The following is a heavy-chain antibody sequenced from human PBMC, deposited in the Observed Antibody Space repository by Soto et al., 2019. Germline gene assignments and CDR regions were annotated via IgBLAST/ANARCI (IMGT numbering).Heavy chain of an antibody. V-gene: IGHV1-18*01. D-gene: IGHD2-15*01. J-gene: IGHJ2*01. Sequence: QVQVVQSGAEVKKPGASVKVACKASGYRFDTFGMSWVRQAPGQGLEWMGWISIEKGDTNFAQKFQDRVTMTTDTSTSTAYMELRSLTSDDTAVYYCAICYCSVGSCFTCWHFDLWGRGTLVTVSS. CDR1: GYRFDTFG. CDR2: ISIEKGDT. CDR3: AICYCSVGSCFTCWHFDL.